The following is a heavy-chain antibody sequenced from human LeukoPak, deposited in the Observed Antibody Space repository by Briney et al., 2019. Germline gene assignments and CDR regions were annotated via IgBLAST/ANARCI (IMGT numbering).Heavy chain of an antibody. CDR3: ARPHGDYYNWFDP. CDR1: GYTFTDYY. D-gene: IGHD4-17*01. Sequence: ASVMVSCKASGYTFTDYYIHWVRQAPGQGLEWMGWINPNSGDTNYAQKFQDRVTLTRDSSITTAYMELTNLRSDDTAVYYCARPHGDYYNWFDPWGQGTLVTVSS. CDR2: INPNSGDT. V-gene: IGHV1-2*02. J-gene: IGHJ5*02.